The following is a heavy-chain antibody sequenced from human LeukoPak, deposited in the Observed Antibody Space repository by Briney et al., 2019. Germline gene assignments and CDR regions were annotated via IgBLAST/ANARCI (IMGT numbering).Heavy chain of an antibody. J-gene: IGHJ6*03. CDR1: GFTFSSYS. V-gene: IGHV3-30*02. D-gene: IGHD2-2*01. Sequence: PGGSLRLSCAASGFTFSSYSMNWVRQAPGKGLEWVAFIRYDGSNKYYADSVKGRFTISRDNSKNTLYLQMNSLRAEDTAVYYCAKDRSRTNDYYYYYYMDVWGKGTTVTISS. CDR2: IRYDGSNK. CDR3: AKDRSRTNDYYYYYYMDV.